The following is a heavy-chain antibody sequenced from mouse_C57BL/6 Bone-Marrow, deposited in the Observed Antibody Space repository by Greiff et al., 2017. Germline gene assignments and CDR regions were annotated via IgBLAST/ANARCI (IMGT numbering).Heavy chain of an antibody. V-gene: IGHV14-4*01. CDR1: GFNIKDDY. D-gene: IGHD1-1*01. CDR3: TLLRAYFDY. CDR2: IDPENGDT. J-gene: IGHJ2*01. Sequence: EVQLQQPGAELVKPGASVKLSCTASGFNIKDDYMHWVKQRPEQGLEWIGWIDPENGDTEYASKFQGKATITADTSSNTAYLQLSSLTSEDTAVYYCTLLRAYFDYWGQGTTLTVSS.